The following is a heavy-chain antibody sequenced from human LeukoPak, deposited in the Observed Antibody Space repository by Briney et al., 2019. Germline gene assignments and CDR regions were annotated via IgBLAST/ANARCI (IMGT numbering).Heavy chain of an antibody. D-gene: IGHD3-22*01. J-gene: IGHJ4*02. V-gene: IGHV4-39*07. CDR3: ARDGIYDSSGYYYLFDY. Sequence: SETLSLTCTVSGGSISSSSYYWGWIRQPPGKGLEWIGSIYYSGSTYYNPSLKSRVTISVDTSKNQFSLKLSSVTAADTAVYYCARDGIYDSSGYYYLFDYWGQGTLITVSS. CDR2: IYYSGST. CDR1: GGSISSSSYY.